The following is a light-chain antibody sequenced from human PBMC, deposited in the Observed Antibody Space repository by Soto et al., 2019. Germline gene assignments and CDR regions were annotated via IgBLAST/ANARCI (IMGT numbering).Light chain of an antibody. Sequence: DIQMTQSPSTQSASVGDRVTITCRASQSITTWLAWYQQKPGKAPKLLIYKATNLQSGVPSRFSGSGSGTEFSLTISSLQPDDFATYYCQRYSDYQYIFGQGTKLEIK. CDR2: KAT. CDR3: QRYSDYQYI. J-gene: IGKJ2*01. CDR1: QSITTW. V-gene: IGKV1-5*03.